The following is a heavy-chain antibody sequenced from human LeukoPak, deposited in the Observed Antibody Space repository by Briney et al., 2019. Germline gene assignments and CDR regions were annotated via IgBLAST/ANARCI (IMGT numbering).Heavy chain of an antibody. D-gene: IGHD6-19*01. CDR1: GGTFSSYA. CDR3: ARPVAGTGYFDY. CDR2: IIPIFGTA. J-gene: IGHJ4*02. V-gene: IGHV1-69*06. Sequence: SVKVSCKASGGTFSSYAIIWVRQAPGQGLEWMGGIIPIFGTANYAQKFQGRVTITADKSTSTAYMELSSLRSEDTAVYYCARPVAGTGYFDYWGQGTLVTVSS.